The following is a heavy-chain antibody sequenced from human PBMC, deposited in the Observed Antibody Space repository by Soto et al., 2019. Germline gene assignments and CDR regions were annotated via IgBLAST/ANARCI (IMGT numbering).Heavy chain of an antibody. CDR2: ISSDGSST. J-gene: IGHJ4*02. D-gene: IGHD2-2*01. CDR1: GFTLSNYW. Sequence: EVQLVESGGGLVQPGGSLRLSCAASGFTLSNYWMHWARQAPGKGLVWVSRISSDGSSTNYADSVKGRCTISRDNAKNTLHVQTNSLRADDTAVYYCARVPYCSSSSCYRYFASWSQGTVVTVSS. V-gene: IGHV3-74*01. CDR3: ARVPYCSSSSCYRYFAS.